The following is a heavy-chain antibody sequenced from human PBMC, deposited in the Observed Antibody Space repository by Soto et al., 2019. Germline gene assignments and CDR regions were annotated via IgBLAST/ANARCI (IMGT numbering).Heavy chain of an antibody. CDR1: GFSVSSKY. D-gene: IGHD3-22*01. J-gene: IGHJ4*02. Sequence: VGSLRLSCAASGFSVSSKYMSWVRQAAGKGLEWVSVIYAGSITFYADSVKGRFTISRDDSKNSLYLQMNSLRAEDTAVYYCARIPYDNSGTIFDYWGQGTQVTVSS. CDR2: IYAGSIT. CDR3: ARIPYDNSGTIFDY. V-gene: IGHV3-53*01.